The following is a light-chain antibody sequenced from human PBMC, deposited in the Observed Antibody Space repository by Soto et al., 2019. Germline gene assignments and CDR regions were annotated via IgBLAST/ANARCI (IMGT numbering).Light chain of an antibody. CDR3: QQYGSSPLT. Sequence: EIVLTQSPATLSLSPGERATLSCRASQSVSSYLAWYQQKPGQAPRLLIYDASNRATGIPDRFSGSGSGTDFTLTISRLEPEDFAVYCCQQYGSSPLTFGGGTKVDIK. CDR2: DAS. V-gene: IGKV3-20*01. CDR1: QSVSSY. J-gene: IGKJ4*01.